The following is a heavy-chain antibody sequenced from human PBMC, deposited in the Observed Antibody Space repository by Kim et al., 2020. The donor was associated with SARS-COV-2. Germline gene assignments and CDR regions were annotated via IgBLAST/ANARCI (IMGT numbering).Heavy chain of an antibody. CDR3: AKDISGKETRYYYYGMDV. V-gene: IGHV3-9*01. J-gene: IGHJ6*02. Sequence: KGRFTISRDNAKNSLYLQMNSLRAEDTALYYCAKDISGKETRYYYYGMDVWGQGTTVTVSS.